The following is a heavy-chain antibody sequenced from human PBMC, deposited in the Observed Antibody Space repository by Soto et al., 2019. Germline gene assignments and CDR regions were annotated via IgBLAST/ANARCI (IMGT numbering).Heavy chain of an antibody. Sequence: QVQLVQSGAEVKKPGASVKVSCRASGYTLTSDDINWVRQATGQGLEWMGWMNPNSGNTGYAHKFQGRVTMTRNTSISTAYMELSSLRSDDTAVYYCARSVEWLASFDYWGQGTLVTVSS. CDR3: ARSVEWLASFDY. CDR1: GYTLTSDD. J-gene: IGHJ4*02. CDR2: MNPNSGNT. V-gene: IGHV1-8*01. D-gene: IGHD6-19*01.